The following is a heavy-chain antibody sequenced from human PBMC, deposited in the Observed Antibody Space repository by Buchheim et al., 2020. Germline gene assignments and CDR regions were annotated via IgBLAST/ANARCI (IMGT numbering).Heavy chain of an antibody. Sequence: EVQLVQSGAEVKQPGESLRISCKGSGYSFTSYWISWVRQMPGKCLEWMGRIDPSDSYTNYSPSFQGHVTISADKSISTASLQWSSLKASDTAMYYCAREGETEYCSSTSCYIIAFDIWGQGT. D-gene: IGHD2-2*02. CDR3: AREGETEYCSSTSCYIIAFDI. V-gene: IGHV5-10-1*01. J-gene: IGHJ3*02. CDR1: GYSFTSYW. CDR2: IDPSDSYT.